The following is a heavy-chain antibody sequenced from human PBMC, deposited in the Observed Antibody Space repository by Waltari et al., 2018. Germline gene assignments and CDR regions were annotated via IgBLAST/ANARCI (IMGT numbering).Heavy chain of an antibody. J-gene: IGHJ5*02. CDR3: TREVVPAATIVVNWFDP. D-gene: IGHD2-2*01. V-gene: IGHV7-4-1*02. Sequence: QVQLVQSGSELKKPGASVKISCKASGYIFTSSAIHWVRQAPGQGLDLMGWIITSTGNPTYAQGFTGRFVFSLDTSVSTAYLEINNLKAEDTAVYYCTREVVPAATIVVNWFDPWGQGTLVTVSS. CDR1: GYIFTSSA. CDR2: IITSTGNP.